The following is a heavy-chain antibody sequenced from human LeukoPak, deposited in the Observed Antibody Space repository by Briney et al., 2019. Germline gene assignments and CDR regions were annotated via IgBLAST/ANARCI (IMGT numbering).Heavy chain of an antibody. D-gene: IGHD3-22*01. Sequence: SETLSLTCSVSGGSMSNYYWSWIRQPPGKGLEWIGYIYYSGNTHYNPSLKSRVTISVDTSKNQFSLNLRYVTAADTAMYYCARGGPRLYYYYMDVWGKGTTVTISS. CDR1: GGSMSNYY. CDR3: ARGGPRLYYYYMDV. V-gene: IGHV4-59*01. J-gene: IGHJ6*03. CDR2: IYYSGNT.